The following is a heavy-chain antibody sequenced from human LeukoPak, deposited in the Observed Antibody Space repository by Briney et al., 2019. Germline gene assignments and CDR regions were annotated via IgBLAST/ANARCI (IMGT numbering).Heavy chain of an antibody. CDR1: GFTVSSNY. CDR3: AREHKSYGDYPYYFDS. V-gene: IGHV3-53*01. J-gene: IGHJ4*02. CDR2: IYSGGST. D-gene: IGHD4-17*01. Sequence: GGSLRLSCAASGFTVSSNYMSWVRQAPGKGLEWVSVIYSGGSTYYADSVKGRFTISRDNSKNTLYLQMNSLRAEDTAVYFCAREHKSYGDYPYYFDSWGQGTLVTVSS.